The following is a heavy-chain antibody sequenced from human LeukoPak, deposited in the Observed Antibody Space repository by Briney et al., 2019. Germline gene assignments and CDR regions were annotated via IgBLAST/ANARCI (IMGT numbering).Heavy chain of an antibody. D-gene: IGHD6-13*01. V-gene: IGHV3-7*05. Sequence: GGSLRLSCADSGFLFSNSWMAWVRQAPGRGLEWLANINQDGSAKTCVDSVKGRFTISRDNAKNSLYLQMNSLRAEDTAMYYCARDLGQQLADSTTAFDYWGQGTLVTVSS. CDR3: ARDLGQQLADSTTAFDY. CDR1: GFLFSNSW. CDR2: INQDGSAK. J-gene: IGHJ4*02.